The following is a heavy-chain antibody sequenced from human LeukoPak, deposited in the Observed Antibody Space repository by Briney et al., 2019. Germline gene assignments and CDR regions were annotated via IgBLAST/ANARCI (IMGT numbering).Heavy chain of an antibody. V-gene: IGHV1-69*04. D-gene: IGHD3-22*01. CDR1: GGTFSSYA. Sequence: SVKVSCKASGGTFSSYAISWARQAPGQGLEWMGRIIPILGIANYAQKFQGRVTITADKSTSTAYMELSSLRSEDTAVYYCARAIPGFYYDSSGYSSGLDYWGQGTLVTVSS. CDR2: IIPILGIA. CDR3: ARAIPGFYYDSSGYSSGLDY. J-gene: IGHJ4*02.